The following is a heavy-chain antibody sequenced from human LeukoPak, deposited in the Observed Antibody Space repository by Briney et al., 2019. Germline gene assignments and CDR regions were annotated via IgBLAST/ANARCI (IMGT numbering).Heavy chain of an antibody. D-gene: IGHD6-13*01. J-gene: IGHJ5*02. V-gene: IGHV3-23*01. CDR3: AKAQLNRSWMSWFDP. CDR1: GFTFSSFA. CDR2: ISGSGGST. Sequence: TGGSLRLSCAASGFTFSSFAMSWVRQAPGKGLEWVSAISGSGGSTHYADSVKGRFTISRDNSKNTLYLQMNSLRAEDTAVYYCAKAQLNRSWMSWFDPWGQGTLVTVSS.